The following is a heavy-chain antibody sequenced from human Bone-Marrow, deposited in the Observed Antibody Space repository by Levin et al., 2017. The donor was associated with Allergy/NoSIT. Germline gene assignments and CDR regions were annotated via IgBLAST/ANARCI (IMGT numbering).Heavy chain of an antibody. J-gene: IGHJ4*02. D-gene: IGHD4-23*01. CDR2: ISGSGTNT. CDR1: GFSFDSYA. Sequence: PGGSLRLSCAASGFSFDSYALSWIRQAPGKGLEWVAAISGSGTNTYYADSVKGRLTISRDTSKNTVFLEMNGLRAEDTAVYYCAKKGGNSFDYYFESWGQGTLVTVSS. V-gene: IGHV3-23*01. CDR3: AKKGGNSFDYYFES.